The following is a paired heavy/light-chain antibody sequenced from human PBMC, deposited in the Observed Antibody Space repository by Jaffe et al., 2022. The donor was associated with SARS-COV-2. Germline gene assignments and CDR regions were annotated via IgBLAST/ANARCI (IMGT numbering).Heavy chain of an antibody. CDR2: VKLDGSEK. V-gene: IGHV3-7*01. D-gene: IGHD4-4*01. CDR3: VREDQVPYSRSPRPIWYFDL. Sequence: EVQLVESGGGLVQPGGSLRLSCAASGFTFSGYWMNWVRQAPGKGLEWVANVKLDGSEKNYVDSVKGRFTISRDNAKNSLYLQMNSLRAEDTALYYCVREDQVPYSRSPRPIWYFDLWGRGTLVTVSS. J-gene: IGHJ2*01. CDR1: GFTFSGYW.
Light chain of an antibody. CDR3: LSRDFSGNHL. Sequence: SSELTPDPAVSVALGQTARITCQGDSLRSYYPSWYQQRPGQAPVLVIYGKNDRPSGIPDRFSGSNSGNTASLTITETQAEDEADYYCLSRDFSGNHLFGGGTKLTVL. J-gene: IGLJ2*01. V-gene: IGLV3-19*01. CDR1: SLRSYY. CDR2: GKN.